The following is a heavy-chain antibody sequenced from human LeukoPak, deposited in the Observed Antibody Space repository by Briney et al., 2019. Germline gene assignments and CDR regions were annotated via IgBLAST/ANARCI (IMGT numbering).Heavy chain of an antibody. V-gene: IGHV4-4*07. CDR1: GGSISSYY. CDR3: ARGPISMVRGVKTRYYYYGMDV. J-gene: IGHJ6*02. CDR2: IYTSGST. D-gene: IGHD3-10*01. Sequence: SETLSLTCTVSGGSISSYYWSWIRQPAGKGLEWIGRIYTSGSTNYNPSLKSRVTMSVDTSKNQFSLKLSSVTAADTAVYYCARGPISMVRGVKTRYYYYGMDVWGQGTTVTVSS.